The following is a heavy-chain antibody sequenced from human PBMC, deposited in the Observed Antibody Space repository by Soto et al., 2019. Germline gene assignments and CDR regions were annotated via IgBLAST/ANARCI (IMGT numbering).Heavy chain of an antibody. Sequence: GGSLRLSCAASGFIFSSYWMHWVRQAPGKGLVWVSRINNDGSDTTYADSVKGRFTVSRDNTRNTLYLEMKSLRAEDTAVYYCSRDITVTPVDWGQGTLVTSPQ. D-gene: IGHD1-20*01. CDR2: INNDGSDT. V-gene: IGHV3-74*01. J-gene: IGHJ4*02. CDR1: GFIFSSYW. CDR3: SRDITVTPVD.